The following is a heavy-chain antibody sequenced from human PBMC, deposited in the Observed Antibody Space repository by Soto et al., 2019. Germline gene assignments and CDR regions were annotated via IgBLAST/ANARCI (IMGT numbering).Heavy chain of an antibody. Sequence: SDTLSLTSTLFGHSINSRSYYWGWIRQSPGKGLEWIGSIYYSGSTYYNPSLKSRVAMSVDTSKNQFSLKLRSVSAADTAVYYCARQRTSVVTQAYFDDW. D-gene: IGHD2-21*02. J-gene: IGHJ4*01. V-gene: IGHV4-39*01. CDR1: GHSINSRSYY. CDR3: ARQRTSVVTQAYFDD. CDR2: IYYSGST.